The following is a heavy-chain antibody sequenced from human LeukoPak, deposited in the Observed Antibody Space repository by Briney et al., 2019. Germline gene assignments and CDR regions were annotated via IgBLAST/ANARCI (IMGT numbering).Heavy chain of an antibody. D-gene: IGHD5-18*01. Sequence: PSETLSLTCAVYGGSFSGYYWSWIRQPPGKGLEWIGEINHSGSTNYNPSLKSRVTISVDTSKNQFSLKLSSVTAADTAVYYCARRRGYSYGYSNFDYWGQGTLVTVSS. J-gene: IGHJ4*02. CDR3: ARRRGYSYGYSNFDY. CDR2: INHSGST. CDR1: GGSFSGYY. V-gene: IGHV4-34*01.